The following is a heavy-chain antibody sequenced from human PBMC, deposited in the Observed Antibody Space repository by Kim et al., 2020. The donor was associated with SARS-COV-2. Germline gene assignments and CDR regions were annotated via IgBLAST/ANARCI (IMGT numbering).Heavy chain of an antibody. CDR3: AKEWGGKTYYYGMDV. J-gene: IGHJ6*02. CDR2: ISWDGGST. D-gene: IGHD2-15*01. Sequence: GGSLRLSCAASGFTFDDYTMHWVRQAPGKGLEWVSLISWDGGSTYYADSVKGRFTISRDNSKNSLYLQMNSLRTEDTALYYCAKEWGGKTYYYGMDVWGQGTTVTVSS. V-gene: IGHV3-43*01. CDR1: GFTFDDYT.